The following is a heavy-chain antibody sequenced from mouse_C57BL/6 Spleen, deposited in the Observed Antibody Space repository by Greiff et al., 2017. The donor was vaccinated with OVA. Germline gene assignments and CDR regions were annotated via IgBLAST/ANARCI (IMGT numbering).Heavy chain of an antibody. V-gene: IGHV1-54*01. J-gene: IGHJ3*01. CDR1: GYAFTNYL. Sequence: VQLKQSGAELVRPGTSVKVSCKASGYAFTNYLIEWVKQRPGQGLEWIGVINPGSGGTNYNEKFKGKATLTADKSSSTAYMQLSSLTSEDSAVYFCVRPVAYWGQGTLVTVSA. CDR2: INPGSGGT. CDR3: VRPVAY.